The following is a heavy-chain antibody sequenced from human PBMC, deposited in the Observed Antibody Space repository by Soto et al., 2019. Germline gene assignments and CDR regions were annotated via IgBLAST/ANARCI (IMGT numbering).Heavy chain of an antibody. J-gene: IGHJ4*02. CDR1: GGSISSSSYY. V-gene: IGHV4-39*01. CDR3: ARHEAGARIDY. D-gene: IGHD6-6*01. Sequence: PSETLSLTCIVSGGSISSSSYYWGWIRQPPGKGLEWIGNIYYSGSTYYNPSLKSRVTISVDTSKNQFSLKLSSVTAADTALYYCARHEAGARIDYWGQGTLVTVSS. CDR2: IYYSGST.